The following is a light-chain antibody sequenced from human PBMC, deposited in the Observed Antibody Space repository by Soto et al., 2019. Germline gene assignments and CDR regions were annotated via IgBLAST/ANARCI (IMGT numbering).Light chain of an antibody. J-gene: IGLJ1*01. CDR2: EVT. CDR3: FSKISGFVYG. CDR1: SSDVGGYNY. V-gene: IGLV2-14*01. Sequence: QSVLTQPASVSGSPGQSITISCTGTSSDVGGYNYVSWYQLHPGKAPKLILYEVTNRPSGVSDRFSGSKSGDTASLTISGLQAEDEADYFCFSKISGFVYGFGTGTKVTVL.